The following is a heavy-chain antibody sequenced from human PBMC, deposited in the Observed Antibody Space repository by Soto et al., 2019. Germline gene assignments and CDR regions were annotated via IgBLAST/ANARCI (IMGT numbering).Heavy chain of an antibody. V-gene: IGHV3-30*18. CDR1: GFTFSSYG. Sequence: PGGSLRLSCAASGFTFSSYGMHWVRQAPGKGLEWVAVISYDGSNKYYADSVKGRFTISGDNSKNTLYLQMNSLRAEDTAVYYCAKSPPGYYSSSWYYFDHWGQGTLVTVSS. CDR3: AKSPPGYYSSSWYYFDH. CDR2: ISYDGSNK. D-gene: IGHD6-13*01. J-gene: IGHJ4*02.